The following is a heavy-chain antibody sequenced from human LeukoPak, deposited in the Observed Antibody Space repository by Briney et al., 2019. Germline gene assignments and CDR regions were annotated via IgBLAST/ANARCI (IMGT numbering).Heavy chain of an antibody. D-gene: IGHD3-3*01. CDR3: ARRGGFLEWPYYYYMDV. CDR1: GGSISSGGYY. J-gene: IGHJ6*03. Sequence: SETLSLACTVSGGSISSGGYYWSWIRQPPGKGLEWIGYIYHSGSTYYNPSLKSRVTISVDRSKNQFSLKLSSVTAADTAVYYCARRGGFLEWPYYYYMDVWGKGTTVTVSS. CDR2: IYHSGST. V-gene: IGHV4-30-2*01.